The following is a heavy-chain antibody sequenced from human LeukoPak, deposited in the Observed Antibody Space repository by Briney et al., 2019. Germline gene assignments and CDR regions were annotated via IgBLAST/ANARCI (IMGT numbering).Heavy chain of an antibody. Sequence: PSETLSLTCTVSGVSISSYYWSWIRQPPGKGLEWIGYIYYSGSTNYNPSLKSRVTISVDTSKNQFSLKLSSVTAADTAVYYCARGSDSGGFDPWGQGTLVTVSS. CDR2: IYYSGST. J-gene: IGHJ5*02. CDR1: GVSISSYY. CDR3: ARGSDSGGFDP. D-gene: IGHD3-10*01. V-gene: IGHV4-59*01.